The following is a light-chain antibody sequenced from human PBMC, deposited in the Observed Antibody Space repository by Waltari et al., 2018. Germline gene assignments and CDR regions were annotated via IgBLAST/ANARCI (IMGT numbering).Light chain of an antibody. V-gene: IGKV3-15*01. Sequence: IVMTQSPAPLSVSPGERATLSCRASQSVSSNLAWYQQKPGQAPRLLIYGSSTRATGIPARFSGGGSGTEFTLTISGLQSEDSAVYYCQQYNDWPRTFGLGTRVEIE. CDR3: QQYNDWPRT. CDR2: GSS. CDR1: QSVSSN. J-gene: IGKJ1*01.